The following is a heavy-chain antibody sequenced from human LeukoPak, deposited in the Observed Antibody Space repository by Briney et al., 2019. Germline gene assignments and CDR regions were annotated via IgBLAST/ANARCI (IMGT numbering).Heavy chain of an antibody. CDR1: GYTLTSYG. J-gene: IGHJ4*02. CDR2: ISAYNGNT. D-gene: IGHD3-3*01. V-gene: IGHV1-18*01. Sequence: ASVKVSCKASGYTLTSYGMSWVRQAPGQGLEWMGWISAYNGNTNYAQKLQGRVTMTTDTSTSTAYMELRSLRSDDTAVYYCARSSRSAYYDFWSGYYTHFDYWGQGTLVTVSS. CDR3: ARSSRSAYYDFWSGYYTHFDY.